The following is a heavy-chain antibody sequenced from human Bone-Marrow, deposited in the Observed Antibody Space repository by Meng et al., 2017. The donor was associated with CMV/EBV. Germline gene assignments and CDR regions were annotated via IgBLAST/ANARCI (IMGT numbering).Heavy chain of an antibody. J-gene: IGHJ5*02. CDR1: GFTFSSYS. CDR3: ARDSKAAVGWFDP. D-gene: IGHD6-13*01. Sequence: GESLKISCAASGFTFSSYSMNWVRQAPGKGPEWVSSISSSSSYIYYADSVKGRFTISRDNAKNSLYLQMNSLRAEDTAVYYCARDSKAAVGWFDPWGQGTLVTVSS. V-gene: IGHV3-21*01. CDR2: ISSSSSYI.